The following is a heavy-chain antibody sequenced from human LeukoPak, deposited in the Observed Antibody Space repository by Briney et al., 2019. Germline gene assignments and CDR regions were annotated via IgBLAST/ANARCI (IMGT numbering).Heavy chain of an antibody. CDR2: ISSSSSYI. CDR1: GFTFSSYS. Sequence: PGGSLRLSCAASGFTFSSYSMNWVRQAPGKGLEWVSSISSSSSYIYYADSVKGRFTISRDNAENSLYLQMNSLRAEDTAVFYCARGLRYTTSWYGIFDIWGQGTMVTVSS. D-gene: IGHD6-13*01. V-gene: IGHV3-21*01. J-gene: IGHJ3*02. CDR3: ARGLRYTTSWYGIFDI.